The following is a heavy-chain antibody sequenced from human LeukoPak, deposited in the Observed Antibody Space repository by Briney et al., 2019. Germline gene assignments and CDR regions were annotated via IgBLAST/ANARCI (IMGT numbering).Heavy chain of an antibody. Sequence: GSLRLSCAASGFTFSSYEMNWVRQAPGKGLKWVSYISGSGSTIYYADSVKGRFTISRDNAKNSLYLQMNSLRAEDTAVYYCAELGITMIGGVWGKGTTVTISS. D-gene: IGHD3-10*02. J-gene: IGHJ6*04. CDR1: GFTFSSYE. CDR2: ISGSGSTI. V-gene: IGHV3-48*03. CDR3: AELGITMIGGV.